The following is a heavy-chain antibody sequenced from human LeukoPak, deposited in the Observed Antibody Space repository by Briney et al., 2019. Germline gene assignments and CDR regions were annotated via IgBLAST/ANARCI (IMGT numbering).Heavy chain of an antibody. Sequence: VASVKVSCKASGGTFSSYAISWVRQAPGQGLEWMGRIIPILGIANYAQKFQGRVTITADKSTSTAYMELRSLRSDDTAVYYCVRAPRNTVLDYFDYWGQGTLVTVSS. V-gene: IGHV1-69*04. J-gene: IGHJ4*02. CDR3: VRAPRNTVLDYFDY. D-gene: IGHD4-17*01. CDR2: IIPILGIA. CDR1: GGTFSSYA.